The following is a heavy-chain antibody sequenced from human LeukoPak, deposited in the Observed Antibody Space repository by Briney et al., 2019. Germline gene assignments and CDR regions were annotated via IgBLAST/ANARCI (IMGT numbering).Heavy chain of an antibody. V-gene: IGHV1-58*01. CDR3: AADLQSYCSSTSCSC. CDR2: IVVGSGNT. Sequence: ASVKVSCKASGFTFTSSAVQWVRQARGQRLEWIGWIVVGSGNTNYAQKFQERVTITRDMSTSTAYMELSSLRSEDTAVYYCAADLQSYCSSTSCSCWGQGTLVTVSS. CDR1: GFTFTSSA. J-gene: IGHJ4*02. D-gene: IGHD2-2*01.